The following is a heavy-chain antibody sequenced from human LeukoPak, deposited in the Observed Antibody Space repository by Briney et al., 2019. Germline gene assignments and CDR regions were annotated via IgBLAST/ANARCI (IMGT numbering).Heavy chain of an antibody. D-gene: IGHD1-1*01. CDR2: IYYSGST. Sequence: SQTLSLTCTVSGGSISSYYWSWIRQPPGKGLEWIGYIYYSGSTNYNPSLKSRVTISVDTSKNQFSLKLSSVTAADTAVYYCARHSRTTGTTYINYYYGMDVWGQGTTVTVSS. CDR1: GGSISSYY. V-gene: IGHV4-59*08. CDR3: ARHSRTTGTTYINYYYGMDV. J-gene: IGHJ6*02.